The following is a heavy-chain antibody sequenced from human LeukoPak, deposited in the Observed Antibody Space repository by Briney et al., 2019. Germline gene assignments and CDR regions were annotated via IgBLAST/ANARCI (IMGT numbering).Heavy chain of an antibody. CDR2: IIPIFGIA. CDR1: GGTFNSYA. D-gene: IGHD3-22*01. J-gene: IGHJ4*02. V-gene: IGHV1-69*04. CDR3: ARETRPSHYDSSGYSDY. Sequence: SVKVSCKASGGTFNSYAISWVRQAPGQGLEWMGRIIPIFGIANYAQKFQGRVTITADKSTSTAYMELSSLRSEDTAVYYCARETRPSHYDSSGYSDYWGQGTLVTVSS.